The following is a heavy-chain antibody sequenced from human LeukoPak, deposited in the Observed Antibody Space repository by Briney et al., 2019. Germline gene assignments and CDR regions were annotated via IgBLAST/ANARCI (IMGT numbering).Heavy chain of an antibody. CDR2: IKGDGSST. D-gene: IGHD5-18*01. CDR3: ARDGYSFGHDFDY. CDR1: GFTFSSHW. Sequence: PGGSLRLSCAASGFTFSSHWMHWVRHTPGKGLVWVSRIKGDGSSTSYADSVKGRFTISRDNAKNTLYLQMNSLRAEDTAVYYCARDGYSFGHDFDYWGQGTLVTVSS. V-gene: IGHV3-74*01. J-gene: IGHJ4*02.